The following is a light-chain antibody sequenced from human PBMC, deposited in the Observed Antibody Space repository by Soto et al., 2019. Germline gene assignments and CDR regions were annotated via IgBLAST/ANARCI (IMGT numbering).Light chain of an antibody. Sequence: DIPMTQSPSALSTSVGDRVTITCRASQSVSIWLAWYQQKPGKAPKLLISEASSLESGVPSRFSGNGSGTEFTLTISSLQPDDLATYYCQQYNSDQWTFGQGTKAEIQ. CDR1: QSVSIW. CDR3: QQYNSDQWT. CDR2: EAS. V-gene: IGKV1-5*03. J-gene: IGKJ1*01.